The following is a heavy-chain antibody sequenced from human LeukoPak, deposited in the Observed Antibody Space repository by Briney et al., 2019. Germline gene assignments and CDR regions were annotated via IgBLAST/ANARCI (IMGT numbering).Heavy chain of an antibody. J-gene: IGHJ3*02. CDR2: INSDGSST. D-gene: IGHD4-17*01. Sequence: GGSLRLSCAASGFTFSSYWMHWVRQAPGKGLVWVSRINSDGSSTSYADSVKGRFTISRDNSRNTLYLQMNSLRAEDTAVYYCARDGATVTYDAFDIWGQGTMVTVSS. CDR1: GFTFSSYW. CDR3: ARDGATVTYDAFDI. V-gene: IGHV3-74*01.